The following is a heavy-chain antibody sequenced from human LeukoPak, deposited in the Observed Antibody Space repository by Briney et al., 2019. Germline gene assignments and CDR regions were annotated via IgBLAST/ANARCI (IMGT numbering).Heavy chain of an antibody. Sequence: GGSLRLSCAASGFTFSSYSMNWVRQAPGKGLEWVAVVSYEGSNKYYADSVKGRFTISRDNSKHTLSLQMNSLRAEDTALYYCARHPIEYSSSWSYFDYWGQGTLVTVSS. CDR3: ARHPIEYSSSWSYFDY. CDR1: GFTFSSYS. J-gene: IGHJ4*02. V-gene: IGHV3-30*03. D-gene: IGHD6-6*01. CDR2: VSYEGSNK.